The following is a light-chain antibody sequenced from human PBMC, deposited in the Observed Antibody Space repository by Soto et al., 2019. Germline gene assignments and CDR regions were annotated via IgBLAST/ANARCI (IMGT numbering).Light chain of an antibody. CDR1: QDISNY. V-gene: IGKV1-33*01. CDR2: DAS. J-gene: IGKJ4*01. CDR3: QQSYSTPST. Sequence: DIQMTQSPSSLSASVGDRVTITCQASQDISNYLNWYQQKPGKAPKLLIYDASNLETGVPSRFSGSGSGTDFTFTISSLQPEDFATYYCQQSYSTPSTFGGGTKVEIK.